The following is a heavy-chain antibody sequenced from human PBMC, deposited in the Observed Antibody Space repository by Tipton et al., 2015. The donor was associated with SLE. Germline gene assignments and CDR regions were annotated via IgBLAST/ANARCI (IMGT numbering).Heavy chain of an antibody. V-gene: IGHV4-39*07. Sequence: TLSLTCTVSDGSISSTNYYWGWIRQPPGKGLEWIGSIFYTGSTYYNPSLKSRVSFSIDTSKHQFSLKLNSVTAADTAVYYCARSGSYPYYYYYMDVWGKGTTVTVSS. CDR1: DGSISSTNYY. CDR3: ARSGSYPYYYYYMDV. J-gene: IGHJ6*03. D-gene: IGHD1-26*01. CDR2: IFYTGST.